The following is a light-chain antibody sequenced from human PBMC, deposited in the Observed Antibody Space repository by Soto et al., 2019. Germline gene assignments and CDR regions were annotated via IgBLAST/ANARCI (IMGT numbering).Light chain of an antibody. V-gene: IGKV1-5*01. CDR1: QSISSW. Sequence: DIQMAQSPSTLCASVGDRVTIPCRASQSISSWLAWYQQKPGKAPKLLIYDASSLESGVPSRFSGSGSGTEFTLTISSLQPDDFATYYCQQYNSYSEAFGQGTKVDI. CDR2: DAS. J-gene: IGKJ1*01. CDR3: QQYNSYSEA.